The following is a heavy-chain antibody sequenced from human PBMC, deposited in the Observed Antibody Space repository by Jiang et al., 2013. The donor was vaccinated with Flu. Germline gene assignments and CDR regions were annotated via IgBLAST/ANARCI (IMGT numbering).Heavy chain of an antibody. Sequence: GLVKPSETLSLTCTVSGGSISSNYYYWGWLRQPPGKGLEWIGSISNTGSTYYNPSLKSRVTISVDTSENQFSLKLTSVTAADTAVYYCARGSAWPTYAGYWGQGTLVTVSS. J-gene: IGHJ4*02. CDR2: ISNTGST. CDR3: ARGSAWPTYAGY. CDR1: GGSISSNYYY. D-gene: IGHD6-19*01. V-gene: IGHV4-39*01.